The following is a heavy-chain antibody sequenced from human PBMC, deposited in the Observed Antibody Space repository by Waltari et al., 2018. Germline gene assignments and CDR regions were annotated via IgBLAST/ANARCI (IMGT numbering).Heavy chain of an antibody. Sequence: QLQLQESGPGLVKPSETLSLTCTVSGGSISSSSYYWGWIRQPPGKGLGWIGSIFYSGSTYNPPSLKDRCTISVDTSRHQFSLRLSSVTAADTAVYYCAGRSRLLWFGGVGGWGQGTLVTVSS. CDR1: GGSISSSSYY. D-gene: IGHD3-10*01. CDR3: AGRSRLLWFGGVGG. CDR2: IFYSGST. J-gene: IGHJ4*02. V-gene: IGHV4-39*01.